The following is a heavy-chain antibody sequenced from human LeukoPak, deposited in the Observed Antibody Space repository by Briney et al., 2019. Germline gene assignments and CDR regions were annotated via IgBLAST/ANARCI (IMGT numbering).Heavy chain of an antibody. CDR1: GGSISSYY. CDR3: ARGTDYYDSSGYPIDAFDI. D-gene: IGHD3-22*01. Sequence: SETLSLTCPVSGGSISSYYWSWIRQPPGKGLEWIGYIYYSGSTNYNPSLKSRVTISVDTSKNQFSLKLSSVTAADTAVYYCARGTDYYDSSGYPIDAFDIWGQGIMVTVSS. CDR2: IYYSGST. J-gene: IGHJ3*02. V-gene: IGHV4-59*01.